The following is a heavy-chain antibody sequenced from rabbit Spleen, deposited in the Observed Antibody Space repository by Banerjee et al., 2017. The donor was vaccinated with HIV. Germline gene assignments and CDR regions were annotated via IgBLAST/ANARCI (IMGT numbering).Heavy chain of an antibody. CDR2: IYTGSSGDT. J-gene: IGHJ4*01. Sequence: QEQLVASGGGLVQPGASLTLTCTASGFSFSSRYYMCWVRQAPGKGLEWIACIYTGSSGDTYYASWAKGRFTISKTSSTTVTLQMTSLTAADTATYFCARETSSGWGVVSYYFNLWGQGTLVTVS. V-gene: IGHV1S45*01. CDR1: GFSFSSRYY. D-gene: IGHD4-1*01. CDR3: ARETSSGWGVVSYYFNL.